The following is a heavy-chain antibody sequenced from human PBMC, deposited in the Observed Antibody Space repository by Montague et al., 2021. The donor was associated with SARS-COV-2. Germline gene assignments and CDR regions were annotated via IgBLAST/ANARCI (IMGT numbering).Heavy chain of an antibody. V-gene: IGHV4-59*02. Sequence: SETLSLTCSGSGGSVSSDYWSWIRQSPGKGLEWIGYIYYRGATNYNPSLKSRVTFSIDTSKNQFSLKLISVTAADTAVYFCAGEDRWNWFDPWGQGVLVTVSS. D-gene: IGHD5-24*01. J-gene: IGHJ5*02. CDR1: GGSVSSDY. CDR2: IYYRGAT. CDR3: AGEDRWNWFDP.